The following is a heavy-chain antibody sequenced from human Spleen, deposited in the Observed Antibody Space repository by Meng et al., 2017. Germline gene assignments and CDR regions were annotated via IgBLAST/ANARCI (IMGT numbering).Heavy chain of an antibody. Sequence: SETLSLTCTVSGGSISSSIYYWGWIRQPPGKGLEWIGSVHYTGATYYNPSLKSRVTISVDTSKNQFSLKLSSVTAADTAVYYCARGREYYDSSDHTRWFDPWGQGTLVTVSS. V-gene: IGHV4-39*07. J-gene: IGHJ5*02. D-gene: IGHD3-22*01. CDR3: ARGREYYDSSDHTRWFDP. CDR1: GGSISSSIYY. CDR2: VHYTGAT.